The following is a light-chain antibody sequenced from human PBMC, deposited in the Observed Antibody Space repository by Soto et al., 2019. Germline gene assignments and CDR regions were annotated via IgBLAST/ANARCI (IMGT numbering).Light chain of an antibody. V-gene: IGLV2-23*01. CDR2: EDT. Sequence: QSALTQPASVSGSPGQSIIIPCTGTSRDVGAYNIFSWYQQYPDKAPQLMIYEDTKRPSGVSSRFSGSRSGHTAFLTISGLQAACEADYYCCARADVSVVLFGGGTKVTVL. J-gene: IGLJ2*01. CDR1: SRDVGAYNI. CDR3: CARADVSVVL.